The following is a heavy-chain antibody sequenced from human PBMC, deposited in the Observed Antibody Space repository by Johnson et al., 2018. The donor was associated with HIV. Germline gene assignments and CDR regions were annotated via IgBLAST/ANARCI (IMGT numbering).Heavy chain of an antibody. CDR1: GFTFSSYG. Sequence: QVQLVESGGGVVQPGRSLRLSCAASGFTFSSYGMHWVRQAPGKGLEYVSAISSNGGNTYYADSVRGRFTISRDNSKNTLYLQMNSLRAEDTAVYYCARDIMRAGSYYDAFDIWGQGTMVTVSS. D-gene: IGHD3-10*01. V-gene: IGHV3-64*04. CDR2: ISSNGGNT. J-gene: IGHJ3*02. CDR3: ARDIMRAGSYYDAFDI.